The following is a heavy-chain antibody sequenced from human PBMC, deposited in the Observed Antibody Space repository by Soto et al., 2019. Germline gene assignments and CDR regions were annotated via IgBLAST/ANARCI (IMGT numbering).Heavy chain of an antibody. J-gene: IGHJ5*02. Sequence: SETLSLTCTVSGGSISSSSYYWGWIRQPPGKGLEWIGSIYYSGSTYYNPSLKSRVTISVDTSKNQFSLKLSSVTAADTAVYYCAGHSSYGSGSYYNVDNWFDPWGQGTLVTVSS. CDR2: IYYSGST. CDR3: AGHSSYGSGSYYNVDNWFDP. V-gene: IGHV4-39*01. D-gene: IGHD3-10*01. CDR1: GGSISSSSYY.